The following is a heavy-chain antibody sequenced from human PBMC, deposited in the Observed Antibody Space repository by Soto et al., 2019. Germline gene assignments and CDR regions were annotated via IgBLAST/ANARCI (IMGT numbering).Heavy chain of an antibody. J-gene: IGHJ4*02. CDR1: GFSLITSGVG. CDR3: AHTMAPRIFAY. Sequence: QITLKEAGPTLVKPTQTLTLTCSFSGFSLITSGVGVGWIRQPPGKALEWLALIYWDDDKGYSTSLKSRLTITKDTPRNPVVLTMTTMDPADTATYYCAHTMAPRIFAYWGQGTLVTVSS. CDR2: IYWDDDK. V-gene: IGHV2-5*02.